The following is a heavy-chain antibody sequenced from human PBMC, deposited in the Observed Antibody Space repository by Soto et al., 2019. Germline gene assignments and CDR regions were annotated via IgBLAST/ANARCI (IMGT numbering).Heavy chain of an antibody. V-gene: IGHV3-48*01. CDR3: ARGGYCSGGSCDSSDY. Sequence: EVQLVESGGGLVQPGGSLRLSCAASGFTFSSYSMNWVRQAPGKGLEWVSYISSSSSTIYYADSVKGRFTISRDNAKNSRYLQMNSLRAEDTAVYYCARGGYCSGGSCDSSDYWGQGTLVTVSS. CDR2: ISSSSSTI. D-gene: IGHD2-15*01. J-gene: IGHJ4*02. CDR1: GFTFSSYS.